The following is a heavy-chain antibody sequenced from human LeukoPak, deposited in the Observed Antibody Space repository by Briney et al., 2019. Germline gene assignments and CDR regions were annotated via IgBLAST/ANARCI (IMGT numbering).Heavy chain of an antibody. CDR3: AKGGSPSDHFDSSGYLDAFDI. J-gene: IGHJ3*02. Sequence: GGSLRLSCVASGFTFSSYDMHWVRQAPGKGLEWVAITLHEGTNNYYADSVKGRFTISRDNSKNTLYLQMNSLRPEDTAIYYCAKGGSPSDHFDSSGYLDAFDIWGQGTMVTVPS. V-gene: IGHV3-30*02. D-gene: IGHD3-22*01. CDR2: TLHEGTNN. CDR1: GFTFSSYD.